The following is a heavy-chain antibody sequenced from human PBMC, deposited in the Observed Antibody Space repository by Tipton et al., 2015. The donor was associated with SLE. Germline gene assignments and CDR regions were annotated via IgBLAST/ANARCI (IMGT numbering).Heavy chain of an antibody. CDR1: GGSFSGYY. CDR2: FNHSGST. V-gene: IGHV4-34*01. J-gene: IGHJ6*03. Sequence: LRLSCAVYGGSFSGYYWSWIRQPPGKGLEWIGEFNHSGSTNYNPSLKSRVTISVDTSKNQFSLKLSSVTAADTAVYYCAREKPGYYYYYMDVWGQGTTVTVSS. CDR3: AREKPGYYYYYMDV.